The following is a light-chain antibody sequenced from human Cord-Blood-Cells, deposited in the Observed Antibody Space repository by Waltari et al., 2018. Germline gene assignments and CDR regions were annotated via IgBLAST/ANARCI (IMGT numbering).Light chain of an antibody. CDR3: QQFNSYPLT. V-gene: IGKV1-13*02. Sequence: ATQLTQSPSSLSASVCYSVTITCRASQGISSALAWYQQKPGKAPKLLIYDASSLESGVPSRFSGSGSGTEFTLTISSLQPEDFATYYCQQFNSYPLTFGGGTKVEIK. CDR2: DAS. J-gene: IGKJ4*01. CDR1: QGISSA.